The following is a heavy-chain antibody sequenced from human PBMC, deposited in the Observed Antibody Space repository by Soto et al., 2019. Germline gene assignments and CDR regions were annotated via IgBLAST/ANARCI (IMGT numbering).Heavy chain of an antibody. D-gene: IGHD3-22*01. V-gene: IGHV4-4*07. J-gene: IGHJ4*02. CDR3: ARESLKESITVTVVIDH. CDR1: GDSISTYS. Sequence: SETLSLTCSVSGDSISTYSWSWIRQPAGKGLEWLGRIYRGTSNYNPSLKSRLIMSLDTSKNQFSLKLRSVTAADTAVYYCARESLKESITVTVVIDHWGQGTQVTVSS. CDR2: IYRGTS.